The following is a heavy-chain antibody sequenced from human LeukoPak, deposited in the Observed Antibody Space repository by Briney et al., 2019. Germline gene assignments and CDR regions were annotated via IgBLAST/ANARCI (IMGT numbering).Heavy chain of an antibody. CDR2: ISSSSSII. Sequence: LAGGSLRLSCAASGFTFSSYNMNWVRQAPGKGLEWISHISSSSSIIYYGDSVKGRFTISRDNAKNSLYLQMNSLRAEDTAVYYCARVKVVRSGYYPELDYWGQGTLVTVSS. CDR1: GFTFSSYN. V-gene: IGHV3-48*01. D-gene: IGHD3-22*01. CDR3: ARVKVVRSGYYPELDY. J-gene: IGHJ4*02.